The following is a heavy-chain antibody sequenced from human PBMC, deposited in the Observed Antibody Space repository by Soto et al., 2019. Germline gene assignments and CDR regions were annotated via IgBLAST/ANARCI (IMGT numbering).Heavy chain of an antibody. Sequence: SETLSLTCTVSGGSISSSDHYWAWIRQPPGKGLEWLATIYYSGSIYYSPSLKSRATISVDTSKNQISLNLTSVTAADTALYYCARHRINRGSWYWVDPWGQGTLVTVSS. CDR2: IYYSGSI. D-gene: IGHD6-13*01. V-gene: IGHV4-39*01. J-gene: IGHJ5*02. CDR3: ARHRINRGSWYWVDP. CDR1: GGSISSSDHY.